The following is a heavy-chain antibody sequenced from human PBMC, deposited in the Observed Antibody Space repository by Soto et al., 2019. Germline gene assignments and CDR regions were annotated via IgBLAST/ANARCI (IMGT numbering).Heavy chain of an antibody. D-gene: IGHD2-8*01. J-gene: IGHJ4*02. CDR3: AAHATAWQQMVPSVY. CDR2: IAVGSGYT. Sequence: QMQLEQSGPEVKKPGTSVKVSCKASGFTFTSSAFQWVRQARGQRLAWIGWIAVGSGYTNYAQRFQDRVTLTRDMSTATTYMELSRLTSEDTAIYYCAAHATAWQQMVPSVYWGQGTLVTVSS. CDR1: GFTFTSSA. V-gene: IGHV1-58*01.